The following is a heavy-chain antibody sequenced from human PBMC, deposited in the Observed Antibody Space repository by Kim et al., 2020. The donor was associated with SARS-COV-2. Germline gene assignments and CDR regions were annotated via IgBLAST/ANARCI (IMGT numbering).Heavy chain of an antibody. CDR3: ARLTGLAFDI. D-gene: IGHD7-27*01. V-gene: IGHV4-39*01. CDR2: ST. J-gene: IGHJ3*02. Sequence: STYYTPSLKSRVTISVDTSKNQFSLKRSSVTAADTAVYYCARLTGLAFDIWGQGTMVTVSS.